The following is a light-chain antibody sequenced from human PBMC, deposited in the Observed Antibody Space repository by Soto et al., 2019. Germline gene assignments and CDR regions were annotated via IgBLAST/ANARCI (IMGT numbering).Light chain of an antibody. J-gene: IGKJ4*01. CDR2: DAS. V-gene: IGKV3-11*01. CDR3: QQRSNWPT. Sequence: EIVLIQSPATLSSSPGDTATLSCRASQSVDIFLAWYQQKPGQPPRLLIYDASDRATGIPTRFSGGGSGTDFTLTISNLQPEDFAVYYCQQRSNWPTFGGGTKVEIK. CDR1: QSVDIF.